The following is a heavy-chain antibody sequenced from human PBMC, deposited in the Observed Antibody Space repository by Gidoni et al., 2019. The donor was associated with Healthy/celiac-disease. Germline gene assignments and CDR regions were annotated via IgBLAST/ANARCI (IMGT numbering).Heavy chain of an antibody. J-gene: IGHJ4*02. CDR1: GFTFRSYA. CDR2: ISGSGGST. CDR3: AKDRGQLWYANYFDY. Sequence: EVQLLESGGGLVQPGGSLRRSCAASGFTFRSYAMSWVRPAPGKGLEWVSAISGSGGSTYYADSVKGRFTISRDNSKNTLYLQMNSLRAEDTAVYYCAKDRGQLWYANYFDYWGQGTLVTVSS. V-gene: IGHV3-23*01. D-gene: IGHD5-18*01.